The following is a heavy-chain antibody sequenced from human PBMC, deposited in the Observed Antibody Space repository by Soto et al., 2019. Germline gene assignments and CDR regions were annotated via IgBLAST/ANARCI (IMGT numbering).Heavy chain of an antibody. Sequence: GGSLSLSCAASGFTFSSYSMNWVRQAPGKGLEWVSSISSSSSYIYYADSVKGRFTISRDNAKNSLYLQMNSLRAEDTAVYYCARTYYDFWSGHNWFDPWGQGTLVTVSS. CDR2: ISSSSSYI. CDR1: GFTFSSYS. V-gene: IGHV3-21*01. J-gene: IGHJ5*02. CDR3: ARTYYDFWSGHNWFDP. D-gene: IGHD3-3*01.